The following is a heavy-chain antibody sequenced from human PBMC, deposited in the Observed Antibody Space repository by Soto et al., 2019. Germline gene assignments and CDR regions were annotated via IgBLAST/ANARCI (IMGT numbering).Heavy chain of an antibody. CDR2: INHSGST. D-gene: IGHD2-2*03. V-gene: IGHV4-34*01. CDR3: ARVDIVVVPAAQCMDV. Sequence: ASETLSLTCAVYGGSFSGYYWSWIRQPPGKGLEWIGEINHSGSTNYNPSLKSRVTISVDTSKNQFSLKLSSVTAADTAVYYCARVDIVVVPAAQCMDVWGQGTTVTVSS. J-gene: IGHJ6*02. CDR1: GGSFSGYY.